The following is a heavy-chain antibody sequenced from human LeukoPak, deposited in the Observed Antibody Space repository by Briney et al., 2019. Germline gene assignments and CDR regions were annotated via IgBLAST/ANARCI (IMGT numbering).Heavy chain of an antibody. V-gene: IGHV3-23*01. J-gene: IGHJ4*02. CDR1: GFTFSSYG. D-gene: IGHD6-19*01. CDR3: AKQRSGIAVAFDY. CDR2: ISATGGST. Sequence: GGSLRLSCAPSGFTFSSYGMNWARQAPGKGLEWVPGISATGGSTYYADSVRGRFTISRDTSKNTLYLQMNSLRAEDTAVYYCAKQRSGIAVAFDYWGQGTLVTVSS.